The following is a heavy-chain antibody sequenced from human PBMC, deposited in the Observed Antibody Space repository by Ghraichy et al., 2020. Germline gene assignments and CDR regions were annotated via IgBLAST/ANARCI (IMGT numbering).Heavy chain of an antibody. CDR3: ARHCSGGNCYAHY. V-gene: IGHV3-7*01. J-gene: IGHJ4*01. D-gene: IGHD2-15*01. CDR2: INQDGSEK. CDR1: GFTFSSYS. Sequence: GGSLRLSCAPSGFTFSSYSLIWVRQAPGKGLDWLANINQDGSEKYYVESVKGRFTISRDHAKNSLYLQMNSLRAEDTAVYHCARHCSGGNCYAHYWGHGTLVTVSS.